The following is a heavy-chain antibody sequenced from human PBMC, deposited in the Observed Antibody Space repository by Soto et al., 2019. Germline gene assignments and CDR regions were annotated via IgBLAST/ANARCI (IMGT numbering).Heavy chain of an antibody. CDR3: VRSYGSGRFDP. Sequence: GGSLRLSCAASGFTFSSYWIHWVRQAPGKGLVWVSRINIDGSSTNYADSVKGRFTISRDNAKNTVYLQMNSLRVEDTAVYYCVRSYGSGRFDPWGQGTLVTVSS. J-gene: IGHJ5*02. V-gene: IGHV3-74*01. D-gene: IGHD3-10*01. CDR2: INIDGSST. CDR1: GFTFSSYW.